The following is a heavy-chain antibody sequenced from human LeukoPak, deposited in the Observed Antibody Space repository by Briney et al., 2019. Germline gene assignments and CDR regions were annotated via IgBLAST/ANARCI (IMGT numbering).Heavy chain of an antibody. J-gene: IGHJ4*02. Sequence: GGSLRPSCAASGFTFSSYGMSWVRQAPGKGLEWVSAISGSGGSTYYADSVKGRFTISRDNSKNTLYLQMNSLRAEDTAVYYRAKALYYYGSGSYSYYFDYWGQGTLVTVSS. CDR2: ISGSGGST. CDR3: AKALYYYGSGSYSYYFDY. D-gene: IGHD3-10*01. CDR1: GFTFSSYG. V-gene: IGHV3-23*01.